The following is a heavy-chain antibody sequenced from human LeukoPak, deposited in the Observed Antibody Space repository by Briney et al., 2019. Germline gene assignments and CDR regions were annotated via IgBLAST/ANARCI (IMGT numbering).Heavy chain of an antibody. J-gene: IGHJ6*02. CDR2: IYPGDSDT. CDR1: GYSFTSYW. Sequence: GESLKISCKGSGYSFTSYWTGWVRQMPGKGLEWMGIIYPGDSDTRYSPSFQGQVTISADKSISTAYLQWSSLKASDTAMYYCARSRLTVATKYYYYYGMDVWGQGTTVTVSS. CDR3: ARSRLTVATKYYYYYGMDV. V-gene: IGHV5-51*01. D-gene: IGHD5-12*01.